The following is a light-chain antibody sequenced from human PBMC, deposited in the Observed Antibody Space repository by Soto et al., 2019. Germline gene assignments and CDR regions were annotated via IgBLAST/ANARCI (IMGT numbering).Light chain of an antibody. J-gene: IGKJ1*01. CDR2: AAS. V-gene: IGKV3-20*01. Sequence: EIVLTQSPGTLSLSPGERATLSCRASQSISSSDLAWYQHRPGQXPRLLIYAASSRATGIPVRFSGSGSGTDFTLSISRLEPEDCAVYYCQHYGSSSWTFGQGTKVDIK. CDR3: QHYGSSSWT. CDR1: QSISSSD.